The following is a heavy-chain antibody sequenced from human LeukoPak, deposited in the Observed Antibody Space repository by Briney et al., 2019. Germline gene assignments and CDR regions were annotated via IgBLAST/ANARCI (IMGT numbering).Heavy chain of an antibody. CDR2: IIPILSIA. CDR1: GGTFSSYA. Sequence: ASVKVSCKASGGTFSSYAISWVRQAPGQGLEWMGRIIPILSIANYAQKFQGRVTITADKSTSTAYMELSSLRSEDTAVYYCARSNYDSSGYYYYYYGMDVWGQGTTVTVSS. V-gene: IGHV1-69*04. CDR3: ARSNYDSSGYYYYYYGMDV. D-gene: IGHD3-22*01. J-gene: IGHJ6*02.